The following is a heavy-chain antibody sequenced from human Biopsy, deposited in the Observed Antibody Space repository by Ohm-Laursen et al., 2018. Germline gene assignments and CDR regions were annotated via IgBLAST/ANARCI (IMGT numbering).Heavy chain of an antibody. J-gene: IGHJ4*02. CDR1: EFNVARNH. Sequence: SLRLSCTAAEFNVARNHMYWVRQAPGTGLEWVSMIHGSGRTDYADPVKGRFTVSRDNSKDTVYLQLNALRVDDTARYYCAGAGGHRFWGQGALVTVSS. V-gene: IGHV3-66*01. CDR2: IHGSGRT. D-gene: IGHD3-16*01. CDR3: AGAGGHRF.